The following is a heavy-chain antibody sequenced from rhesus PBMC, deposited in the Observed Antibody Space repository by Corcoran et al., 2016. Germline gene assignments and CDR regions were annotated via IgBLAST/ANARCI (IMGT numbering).Heavy chain of an antibody. CDR1: GFTFDDYA. Sequence: EVQLVESGGGVVQPGGSLRLSCAASGFTFDDYAMHWVRQAPWKGLEWVSGFSWSGGSTYYADSVKGQFTISRDNANNSLYLQMGSLRAEDTALYYCARESGSGYFDYWGQGVLVTVSS. CDR2: FSWSGGST. D-gene: IGHD2-33*01. J-gene: IGHJ4*01. CDR3: ARESGSGYFDY. V-gene: IGHV3-201*01.